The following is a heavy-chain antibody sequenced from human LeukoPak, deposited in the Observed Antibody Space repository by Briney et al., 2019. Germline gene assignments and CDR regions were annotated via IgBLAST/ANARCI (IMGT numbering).Heavy chain of an antibody. D-gene: IGHD4-17*01. CDR2: IPSDGSDN. Sequence: PGGSLRLSCAASVFTFSTYGFHWVRQAPGKGLEWVAFIPSDGSDNYYANSVKGRFTISRDNSKNTLYLQMSSPRSEDTAVYYCAKGLGDYDDFRLGYWGQGTLVTVSS. CDR1: VFTFSTYG. J-gene: IGHJ4*02. V-gene: IGHV3-30*02. CDR3: AKGLGDYDDFRLGY.